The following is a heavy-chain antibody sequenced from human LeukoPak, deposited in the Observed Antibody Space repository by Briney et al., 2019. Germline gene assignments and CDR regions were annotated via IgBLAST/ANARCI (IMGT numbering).Heavy chain of an antibody. CDR3: AREYCGGDCYLPDAFDI. V-gene: IGHV3-33*01. D-gene: IGHD2-21*01. J-gene: IGHJ3*02. CDR1: GFTFSSYG. CDR2: IWYDGSNK. Sequence: GGSLRLSCAASGFTFSSYGMHWVRQAPGQGLEWVAVIWYDGSNKYYADSVKGRFTISRDNSKNTLYLQMNSLRAEDTAVYYCAREYCGGDCYLPDAFDIWGQGTMVTVSS.